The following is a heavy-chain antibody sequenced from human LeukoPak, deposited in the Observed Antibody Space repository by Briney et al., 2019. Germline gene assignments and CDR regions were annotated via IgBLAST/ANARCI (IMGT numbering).Heavy chain of an antibody. CDR2: INSDGSST. CDR1: GFTFSSYW. Sequence: PGGSLRLSCAASGFTFSSYWMHWVRQAPGKGLVRVSRINSDGSSTSYADSGQGRFTISRDNAKNTLYLQMNSLRAEDTAVYYCARVSPEGDYDYWGQGTLVTVSS. J-gene: IGHJ4*02. CDR3: ARVSPEGDYDY. D-gene: IGHD4-17*01. V-gene: IGHV3-74*01.